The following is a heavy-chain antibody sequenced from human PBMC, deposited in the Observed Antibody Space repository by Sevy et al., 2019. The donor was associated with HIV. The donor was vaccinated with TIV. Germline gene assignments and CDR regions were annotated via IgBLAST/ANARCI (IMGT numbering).Heavy chain of an antibody. CDR2: VSSDGSEI. CDR1: GFTFSTYA. J-gene: IGHJ4*02. D-gene: IGHD7-27*01. Sequence: GGSLRLSCAVSGFTFSTYAMHWVRQAPGKGLECVAIVSSDGSEINYADSVKGRFTISRDNSRNTLYLQMNSLRTEDTALYYCLRDQLGSIGYWGQGTLVTVSS. CDR3: LRDQLGSIGY. V-gene: IGHV3-30-3*01.